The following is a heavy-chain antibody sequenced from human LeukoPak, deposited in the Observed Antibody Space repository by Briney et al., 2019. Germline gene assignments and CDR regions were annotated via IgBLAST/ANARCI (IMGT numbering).Heavy chain of an antibody. Sequence: PGGSLRLSCAASGFTFSSYSMNWVRQAPGKGLEWVSYISSSSSTIYYADSVKGRFTISRDNAKNSLYLQMNSLRAEDTAVYYCASGPPYYYYMDVWGKGTTVTVSS. CDR3: ASGPPYYYYMDV. CDR2: ISSSSSTI. CDR1: GFTFSSYS. J-gene: IGHJ6*03. V-gene: IGHV3-48*04.